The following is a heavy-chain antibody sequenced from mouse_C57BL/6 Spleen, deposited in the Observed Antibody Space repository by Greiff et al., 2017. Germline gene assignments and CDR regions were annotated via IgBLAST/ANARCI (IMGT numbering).Heavy chain of an antibody. CDR2: IHPNSGST. CDR3: ASDYGSRGYFDY. CDR1: GYTFTSYW. Sequence: QVQLQQPGAELVKPGASVKLSCKASGYTFTSYWMHWVKQRPGQGLEWIGMIHPNSGSTNYNEKFKSKATLTVDKSSSTAYMQLSSLTSEDSAVYYCASDYGSRGYFDYWGQGTTLTVSS. D-gene: IGHD1-1*01. V-gene: IGHV1-64*01. J-gene: IGHJ2*01.